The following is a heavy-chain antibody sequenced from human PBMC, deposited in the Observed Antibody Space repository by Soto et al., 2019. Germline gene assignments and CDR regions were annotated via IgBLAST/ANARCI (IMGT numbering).Heavy chain of an antibody. V-gene: IGHV1-18*04. CDR2: ISAYNGNT. D-gene: IGHD6-19*01. CDR1: GYTFTGYY. J-gene: IGHJ4*02. CDR3: ARFIAVALDY. Sequence: ASVKVSCKASGYTFTGYYMHWVRQAPGQGLEWMGWISAYNGNTNYAQKLQGRVTMTTDTSTSTAYMELRSLRSDDTAVYYCARFIAVALDYWGQGTLVTVSS.